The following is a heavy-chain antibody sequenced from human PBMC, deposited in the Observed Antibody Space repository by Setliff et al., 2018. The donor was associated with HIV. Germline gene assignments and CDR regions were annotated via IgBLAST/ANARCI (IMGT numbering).Heavy chain of an antibody. V-gene: IGHV4-38-2*01. CDR3: ASLTDYGGDSGSH. CDR1: GYSISSGYY. CDR2: IHYSGST. D-gene: IGHD4-17*01. Sequence: SETLSLTCAVSGYSISSGYYWGWIRQPPGKGLEWIGSIHYSGSTNYNPSLKSRVTISVDTSKNQFSLRLSAVTAADTAVYYCASLTDYGGDSGSHWGQGTLVTVSS. J-gene: IGHJ4*02.